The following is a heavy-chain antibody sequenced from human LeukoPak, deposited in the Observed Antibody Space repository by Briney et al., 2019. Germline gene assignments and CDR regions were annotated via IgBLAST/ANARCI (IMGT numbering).Heavy chain of an antibody. CDR3: ARAYYDSSGYYGAFDI. J-gene: IGHJ3*02. V-gene: IGHV4-34*01. CDR1: GGSFSGYY. CDR2: INHSGST. Sequence: SETLSRTCAVYGGSFSGYYWSWIRQPPGKGLEWIGEINHSGSTNYNPSLKSRVTISVDTSKNQFSLKLSSVTAADTAVYYCARAYYDSSGYYGAFDIWGQGTMVTVSS. D-gene: IGHD3-22*01.